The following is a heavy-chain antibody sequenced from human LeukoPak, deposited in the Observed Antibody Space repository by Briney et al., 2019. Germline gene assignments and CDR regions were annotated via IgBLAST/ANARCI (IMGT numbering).Heavy chain of an antibody. J-gene: IGHJ4*02. V-gene: IGHV4-34*01. CDR1: GGSFSGYY. CDR3: ARGVAPSIAAAGTILSFDY. D-gene: IGHD6-13*01. CDR2: INHSGST. Sequence: PSETLSLTCAVYGGSFSGYYWSWIRQPLGKGLEWIGEINHSGSTNYNPSLKSRVTISVDTSKNQFSLKLSSVTAADTAVYYCARGVAPSIAAAGTILSFDYWGQGTLVTVSS.